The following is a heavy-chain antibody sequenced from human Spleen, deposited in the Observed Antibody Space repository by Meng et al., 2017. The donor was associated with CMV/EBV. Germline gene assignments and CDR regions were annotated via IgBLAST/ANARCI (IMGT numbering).Heavy chain of an antibody. CDR1: GGSFSGYY. J-gene: IGHJ4*02. D-gene: IGHD3-3*01. CDR3: ARLCITIFAAGRPFDY. V-gene: IGHV4-34*01. Sequence: QVQLSHWGAGLLKSSETLSLTCAVYGGSFSGYYWSWIRQPPGKGLEWIGEINHSGSTNYDPSLKSRVTISVDTSKNQFSLKLSSVTAADTAVYYCARLCITIFAAGRPFDYWGQGTLVTVSS. CDR2: INHSGST.